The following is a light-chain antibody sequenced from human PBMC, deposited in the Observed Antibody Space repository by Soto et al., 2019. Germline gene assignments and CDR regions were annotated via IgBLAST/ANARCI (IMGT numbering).Light chain of an antibody. Sequence: EIVLTQSPATLSLSPGERATLSCRASQSFSSSYLAWYQHKPGQAPRLLIYGASSRATGIPDRFSGSGSGTDFTLTITRLEPEDFAVYYCQQYGSSPETFGQGTKLEIK. CDR2: GAS. V-gene: IGKV3-20*01. CDR1: QSFSSSY. CDR3: QQYGSSPET. J-gene: IGKJ2*01.